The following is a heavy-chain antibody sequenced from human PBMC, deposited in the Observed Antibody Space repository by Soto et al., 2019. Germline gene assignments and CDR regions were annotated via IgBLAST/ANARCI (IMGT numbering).Heavy chain of an antibody. CDR3: ARGLPTVVTPYVDY. Sequence: QVQLQESGPGLVKPSETLSLTCTVSGGSISSYYWSWIRQPPGKGLEWIGYIYYSGNTNYNPSLKSRVTISVDTSKNQFSLKLSSVTAADTAVYYCARGLPTVVTPYVDYWGQGTLVTVSS. V-gene: IGHV4-59*01. J-gene: IGHJ4*02. CDR2: IYYSGNT. D-gene: IGHD2-21*02. CDR1: GGSISSYY.